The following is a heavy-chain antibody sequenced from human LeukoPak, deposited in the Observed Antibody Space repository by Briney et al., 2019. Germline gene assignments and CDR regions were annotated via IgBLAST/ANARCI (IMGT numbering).Heavy chain of an antibody. CDR1: GFTFSSYS. CDR3: ARALYYYHISGYLRHAFDI. Sequence: GGSLRLSCAASGFTFSSYSMNWVRQAPGKGLEWVSSISSSSSYIYYADSVKGRFTISRDNAKNSLYLQMNSLRAEDTAVYYCARALYYYHISGYLRHAFDIWGQGTMVTVSS. CDR2: ISSSSSYI. V-gene: IGHV3-21*04. J-gene: IGHJ3*02. D-gene: IGHD3-22*01.